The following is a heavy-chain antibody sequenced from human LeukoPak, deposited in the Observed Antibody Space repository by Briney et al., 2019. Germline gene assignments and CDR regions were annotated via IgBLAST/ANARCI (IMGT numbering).Heavy chain of an antibody. Sequence: PGRSLRLSCAASGFTFSSYAMHWVRQAPGKGLEWVAVISYDGSNKYYADSVKGRFTISRDNSKNTPYLQMNSLRAEDTAVYYCARGYCSSTSCYTPYWGQGTLVTVSS. J-gene: IGHJ4*02. D-gene: IGHD2-2*02. CDR2: ISYDGSNK. CDR3: ARGYCSSTSCYTPY. V-gene: IGHV3-30-3*01. CDR1: GFTFSSYA.